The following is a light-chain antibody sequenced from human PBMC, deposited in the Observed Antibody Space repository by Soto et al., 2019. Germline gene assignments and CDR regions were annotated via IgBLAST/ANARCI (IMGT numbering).Light chain of an antibody. Sequence: EIVLTQSPATLSLSPGERATLSCRASQSVSSYLAWYQQKPGQAPRLLIYDASNRATGIPARFSGSGSGTDFTLTISSLELEDFSVYYRQQRSNWVTFCXGTKLDIK. CDR3: QQRSNWVT. CDR2: DAS. J-gene: IGKJ3*01. V-gene: IGKV3-11*01. CDR1: QSVSSY.